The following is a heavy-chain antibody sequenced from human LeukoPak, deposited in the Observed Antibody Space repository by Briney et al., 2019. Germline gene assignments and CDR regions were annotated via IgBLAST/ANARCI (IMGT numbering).Heavy chain of an antibody. D-gene: IGHD2-2*01. J-gene: IGHJ3*01. Sequence: SETLSFNSSVPSFSIYSISWVWHSPGQGLERMGWIIGYNGKIYYAQKFHGRVTMTTDTSTTTAYLELRSLTYEDTAVYYGARRFCSSVSCYDGNACEVWGQGKLVTVSS. CDR1: VPSFSIYS. CDR3: ARRFCSSVSCYDGNACEV. CDR2: IIGYNGKI. V-gene: IGHV1-18*01.